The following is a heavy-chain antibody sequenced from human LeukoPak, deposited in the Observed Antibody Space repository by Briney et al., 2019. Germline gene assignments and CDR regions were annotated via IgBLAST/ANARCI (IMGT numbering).Heavy chain of an antibody. V-gene: IGHV4-59*01. CDR2: IYYSGST. D-gene: IGHD1-26*01. CDR1: GGSISSYY. J-gene: IGHJ4*02. Sequence: SETLSLTCTVSGGSISSYYWSWIRQSPGKGLEWIGYIYYSGSTNHNPSLKSRVTISVDTSKNQFSLKLSSVTAADTAVYYCARDPVGGSTIFDYWGQGTLVTVSS. CDR3: ARDPVGGSTIFDY.